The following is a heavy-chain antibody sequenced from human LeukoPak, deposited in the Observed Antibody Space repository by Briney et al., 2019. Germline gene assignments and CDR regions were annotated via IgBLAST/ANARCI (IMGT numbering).Heavy chain of an antibody. V-gene: IGHV3-7*01. CDR2: IQPDGSEG. D-gene: IGHD3-16*01. J-gene: IGHJ5*02. CDR3: ASQSFAKFDP. Sequence: GGSLRLSCAASGFTFSSKWMSWVRQAPGKGLEWVGNIQPDGSEGYPVDSVKGRFTISRDNARNSLFLQMNSLRVEDTAVYCCASQSFAKFDPWGQGTLVTVSS. CDR1: GFTFSSKW.